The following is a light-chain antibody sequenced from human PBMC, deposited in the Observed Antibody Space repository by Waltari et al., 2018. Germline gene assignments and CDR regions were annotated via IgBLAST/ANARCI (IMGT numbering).Light chain of an antibody. CDR2: GVS. V-gene: IGKV3-20*01. J-gene: IGKJ1*01. CDR3: QQYGSSRT. CDR1: QSVSSSY. Sequence: EIVLTQSPGTLSLSPGERATLSCRASQSVSSSYLAWYQQKPGQAPRLLIYGVSSRATGIPDRLGGSGSGTDFTLTISRLVPEVCAVYFCQQYGSSRTFGQGTKVEIK.